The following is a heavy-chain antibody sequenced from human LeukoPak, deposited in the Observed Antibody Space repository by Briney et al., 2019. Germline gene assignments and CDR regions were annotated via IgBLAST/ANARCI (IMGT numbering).Heavy chain of an antibody. CDR3: ARGEAVAGNDH. Sequence: WGSLRLSCAASGFAFSGYWMHWVRHAPGKGLVWLSRINGDGYSISYADSVKGRFTISRDNAKKTLYLQMNSLRVEDTAMYYCARGEAVAGNDHWGQGALVTVSS. J-gene: IGHJ4*02. CDR1: GFAFSGYW. CDR2: INGDGYSI. V-gene: IGHV3-74*01. D-gene: IGHD6-19*01.